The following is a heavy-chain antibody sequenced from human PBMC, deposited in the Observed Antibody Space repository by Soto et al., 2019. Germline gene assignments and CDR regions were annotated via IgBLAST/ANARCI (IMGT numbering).Heavy chain of an antibody. CDR3: ARDPVYSSSSGYYYGMDV. CDR2: ISYDGSNK. CDR1: GVTFSSYA. V-gene: IGHV3-30-3*01. D-gene: IGHD6-6*01. Sequence: PXGSLRLSCAAAGVTFSSYAMHWVRQAPGKGLEWVAVISYDGSNKYYADSVKGRFTISRDNSKNTLYLQMNSLRAEDTAVYYCARDPVYSSSSGYYYGMDVWRQGTTVTVSS. J-gene: IGHJ6*02.